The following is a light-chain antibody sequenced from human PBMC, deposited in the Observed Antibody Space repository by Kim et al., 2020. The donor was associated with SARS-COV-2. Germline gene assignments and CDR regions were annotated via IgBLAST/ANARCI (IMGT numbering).Light chain of an antibody. Sequence: EIVMTQSPATLSVSPGERATLSCRASQSVSSNLAWYQQKPGQAPRLLIYGASTRATGISARFSGSGSGTEFTLTISSLQSEDVAVYYCQQYHNRPPWTFGQGTKVDIK. J-gene: IGKJ1*01. CDR3: QQYHNRPPWT. CDR1: QSVSSN. CDR2: GAS. V-gene: IGKV3-15*01.